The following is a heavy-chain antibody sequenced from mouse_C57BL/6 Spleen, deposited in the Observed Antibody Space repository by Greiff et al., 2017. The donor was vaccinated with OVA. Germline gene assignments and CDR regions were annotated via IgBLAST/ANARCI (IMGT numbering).Heavy chain of an antibody. CDR2: INPNNGGT. J-gene: IGHJ2*01. D-gene: IGHD1-1*01. CDR3: ARPFITTVVPIFDY. V-gene: IGHV1-26*01. CDR1: GYTFTDYY. Sequence: EVQLQQSGPELVKPGASVKISCKASGYTFTDYYMNWVRQSHGKSLEWIGDINPNNGGTSYNQKFKGKATLTVDKSSSTAYMELRSLTSEDSAVYYCARPFITTVVPIFDYWGQGTTLTVSS.